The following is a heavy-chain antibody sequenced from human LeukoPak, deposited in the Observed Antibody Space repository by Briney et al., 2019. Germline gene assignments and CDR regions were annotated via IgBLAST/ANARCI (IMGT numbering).Heavy chain of an antibody. Sequence: PGGSLRLSCAASGFTFSDYYMSWIRQAPGKGLEWVANIKQDGSEKYYVDSVKGRFTISRDNAKNSLYLQMNSLRAEDTAIYYCARVRAFDIWGQGTMVTVSP. CDR2: IKQDGSEK. CDR1: GFTFSDYY. V-gene: IGHV3-7*01. J-gene: IGHJ3*02. CDR3: ARVRAFDI.